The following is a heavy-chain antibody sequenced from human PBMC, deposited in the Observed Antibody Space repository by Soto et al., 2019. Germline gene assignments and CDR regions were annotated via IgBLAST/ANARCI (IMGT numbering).Heavy chain of an antibody. D-gene: IGHD2-15*01. CDR1: GFTFSSYA. J-gene: IGHJ4*02. V-gene: IGHV3-23*01. Sequence: GGSLRLSCAASGFTFSSYAMSWVRQAPGKGLEWVSAISGSGGSTYYVDSVKGRFTISSDNYKNTLYLQMNSLRAEDTAVYYCAKDKWMCRGGSCYSRGYFDYWGQGALVTVSS. CDR3: AKDKWMCRGGSCYSRGYFDY. CDR2: ISGSGGST.